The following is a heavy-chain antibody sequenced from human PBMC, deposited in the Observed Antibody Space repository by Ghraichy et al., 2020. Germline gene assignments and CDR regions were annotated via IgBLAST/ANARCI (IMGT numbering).Heavy chain of an antibody. Sequence: GGSLRLSCAASGSTFSNYGMHWVRQAPGKGLEWVAVISHDGNNKYYVDSVKGRFTITRDNSKNTLYLQMNSLRAEDTAVYYCAKVLGYCRGGSCYPGYFHNWGQGTLVTVSS. CDR2: ISHDGNNK. CDR1: GSTFSNYG. J-gene: IGHJ4*02. D-gene: IGHD2-15*01. V-gene: IGHV3-30*18. CDR3: AKVLGYCRGGSCYPGYFHN.